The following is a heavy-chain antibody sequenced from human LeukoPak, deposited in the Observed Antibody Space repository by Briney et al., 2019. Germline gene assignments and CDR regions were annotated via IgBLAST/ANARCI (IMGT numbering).Heavy chain of an antibody. J-gene: IGHJ6*03. CDR2: IYYSGST. V-gene: IGHV4-39*07. Sequence: SETLSLTCTVSGGSLSSSSYYWGWIRQPPGKGLEWIGSIYYSGSTYYNPPLKSRVTISVDTSKNQFSLKLSSVTAADTAVYYCARNDPLSSNQGYYYYYMDVWGKGTTVTVSS. CDR1: GGSLSSSSYY. D-gene: IGHD4-11*01. CDR3: ARNDPLSSNQGYYYYYMDV.